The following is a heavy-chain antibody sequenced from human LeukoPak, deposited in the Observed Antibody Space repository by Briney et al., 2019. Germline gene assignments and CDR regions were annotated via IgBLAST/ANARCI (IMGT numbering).Heavy chain of an antibody. Sequence: GGSLRLSCAGSGFTFSRYWMSWLRQAPGKGPEYIANIKEDCREKYYVDSVKGRFIISRDNAKNALFLQMNSLRAEDTAVYYCARDTQYGDCVDYWGQGTLVTVSS. CDR3: ARDTQYGDCVDY. D-gene: IGHD4-17*01. CDR2: IKEDCREK. CDR1: GFTFSRYW. J-gene: IGHJ4*02. V-gene: IGHV3-7*01.